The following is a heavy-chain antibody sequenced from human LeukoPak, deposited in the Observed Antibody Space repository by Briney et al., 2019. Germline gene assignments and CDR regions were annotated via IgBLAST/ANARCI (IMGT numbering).Heavy chain of an antibody. J-gene: IGHJ4*02. D-gene: IGHD6-19*01. V-gene: IGHV3-30-3*01. Sequence: QSGGSLRLSCAASGFTFKNSAMHWVRQAPGKGLEWVAVISYDGSNKYYADSVKGRFTISRDNSKNTLYLQMNSLRAEDTAVYYCARDKGVAVAGTNFDYWGQGTLVTVSS. CDR1: GFTFKNSA. CDR3: ARDKGVAVAGTNFDY. CDR2: ISYDGSNK.